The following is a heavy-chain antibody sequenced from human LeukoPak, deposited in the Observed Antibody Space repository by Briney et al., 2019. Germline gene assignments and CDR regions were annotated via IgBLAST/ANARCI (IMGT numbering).Heavy chain of an antibody. CDR2: IYPGDSDT. V-gene: IGHV5-51*01. J-gene: IGHJ4*02. D-gene: IGHD5-18*01. CDR1: GYSLTNYW. CDR3: ARLLDTATLDY. Sequence: GESLRISCQSSGYSLTNYWIGWVRQMPGKGLEWMGVIYPGDSDTRYSPPFQGQVTISADKSISTAYLQWSSLKASDTAMYYCARLLDTATLDYWGQGTLVTVSS.